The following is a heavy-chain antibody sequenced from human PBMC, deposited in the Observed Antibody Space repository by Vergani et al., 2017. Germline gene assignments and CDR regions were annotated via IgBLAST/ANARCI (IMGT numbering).Heavy chain of an antibody. CDR2: IYHSGST. Sequence: QVQLQESGPGLVKPSETLSLTCAVSGYSISSGYYWGWIRQPPGKGLEWIGSIYHSGSTYYNPSLKSRVTISVDTSKNQFPLKLSSVTAADPAVYYCARLYYYGSGSYSRLFDYWGQGTLVTVSS. CDR1: GYSISSGYY. J-gene: IGHJ4*02. D-gene: IGHD3-10*01. V-gene: IGHV4-38-2*01. CDR3: ARLYYYGSGSYSRLFDY.